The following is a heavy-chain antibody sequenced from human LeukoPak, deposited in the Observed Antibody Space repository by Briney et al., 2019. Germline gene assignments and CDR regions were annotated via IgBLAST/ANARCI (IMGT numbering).Heavy chain of an antibody. Sequence: SETLSLTCTVSGGSISSGGYYWSWIRQHPGKGLEWIGYIYYSGSTYYNPSLKSRVTISVDTSKNQFSLKLSSVTAADTAVYYCARDSGYSNSGWFDPWGQGTLVTVSS. CDR3: ARDSGYSNSGWFDP. J-gene: IGHJ5*02. CDR1: GGSISSGGYY. D-gene: IGHD4-11*01. CDR2: IYYSGST. V-gene: IGHV4-31*03.